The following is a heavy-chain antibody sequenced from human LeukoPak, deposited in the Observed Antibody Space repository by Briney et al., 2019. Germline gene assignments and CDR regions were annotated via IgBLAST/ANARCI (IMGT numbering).Heavy chain of an antibody. CDR1: GYTFTSYY. J-gene: IGHJ6*02. CDR2: INPSGGST. D-gene: IGHD5-18*01. CDR3: ARDRVGEDTAMVTPEYYYYYYGMDV. Sequence: ASVKVSCKASGYTFTSYYMHWVRQAPGQGLEWMGIINPSGGSTSYAQKFQGRVTMTRDTSTSTVYMELSSLRSEGTAVYYCARDRVGEDTAMVTPEYYYYYYGMDVWGQGTTVTVSS. V-gene: IGHV1-46*01.